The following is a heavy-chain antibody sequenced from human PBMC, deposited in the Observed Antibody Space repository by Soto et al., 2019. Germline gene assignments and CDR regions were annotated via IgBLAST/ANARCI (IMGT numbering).Heavy chain of an antibody. CDR3: ARDIKQQLVRGHWFDP. CDR2: IYYSGST. J-gene: IGHJ5*02. V-gene: IGHV4-59*01. CDR1: GGSISSYY. D-gene: IGHD6-13*01. Sequence: PSETLSLTCTVSGGSISSYYWSWIRQPPGKGLEWIGYIYYSGSTNYNPSLKSRVTISVDTSKNQFSLKLSSVTAADTAVYYCARDIKQQLVRGHWFDPWGQGTLVTVSS.